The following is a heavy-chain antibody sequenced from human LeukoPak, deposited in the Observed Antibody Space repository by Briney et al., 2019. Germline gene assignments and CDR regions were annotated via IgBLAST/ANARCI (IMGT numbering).Heavy chain of an antibody. D-gene: IGHD5-12*01. Sequence: ASVKVSCKASGGTFSSYTISWVRQAPGQGLEWMGRIIPILGIANYAQKFQGRVTITTDESTSTAYMELSSLRSEDTAVYYCARVGGNGGYDYVDYYYYYMDVWGKGTTVTVSS. V-gene: IGHV1-69*16. J-gene: IGHJ6*03. CDR3: ARVGGNGGYDYVDYYYYYMDV. CDR1: GGTFSSYT. CDR2: IIPILGIA.